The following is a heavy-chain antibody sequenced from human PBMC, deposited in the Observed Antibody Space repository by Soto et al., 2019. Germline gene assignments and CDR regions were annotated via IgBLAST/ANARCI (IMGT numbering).Heavy chain of an antibody. CDR2: ISSSGDSA. CDR3: AHPRGYGVFDAVDI. CDR1: GFIFSTYA. V-gene: IGHV3-23*01. Sequence: GGSLRLSCAASGFIFSTYAMNWVRQAPGKGLEWVSAISSSGDSAYYAESVRGRFTISRDNSIHTLYLQMRRLRPEDTAVYYCAHPRGYGVFDAVDIWGQGTMVTVSS. J-gene: IGHJ3*02. D-gene: IGHD4-17*01.